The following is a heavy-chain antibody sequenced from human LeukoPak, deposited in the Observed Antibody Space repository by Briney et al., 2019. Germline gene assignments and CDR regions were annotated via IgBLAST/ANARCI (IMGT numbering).Heavy chain of an antibody. CDR3: AKDMSFGYCSSTSCETPTTFDY. J-gene: IGHJ4*02. CDR1: GFTFDDYA. D-gene: IGHD2-2*03. CDR2: ISWNSGSI. Sequence: GGSLRLSCAASGFTFDDYAMHWVRQAPGKGLEWVSGISWNSGSIGYADSVKGRFTISRDNAKNSLYLQTNSLRAEDTALYYCAKDMSFGYCSSTSCETPTTFDYWGQGTLVTVSS. V-gene: IGHV3-9*01.